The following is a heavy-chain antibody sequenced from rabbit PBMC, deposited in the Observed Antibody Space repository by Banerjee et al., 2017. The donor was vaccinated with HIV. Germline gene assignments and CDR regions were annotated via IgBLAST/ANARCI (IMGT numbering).Heavy chain of an antibody. CDR2: INTNSGNA. D-gene: IGHD2-1*01. J-gene: IGHJ5*01. CDR1: GFYLSNNYD. CDR3: ARDDYWSMWLDL. V-gene: IGHV1S45*01. Sequence: QEQLVESGGGLVKPEGSLTLTCTASGFYLSNNYDMCWVRQAPGKGLEWIACINTNSGNAACASGAKARSNTSRTSSTPVTLKMTSLTAADTFTDFCARDDYWSMWLDLWGQGTLVTVS.